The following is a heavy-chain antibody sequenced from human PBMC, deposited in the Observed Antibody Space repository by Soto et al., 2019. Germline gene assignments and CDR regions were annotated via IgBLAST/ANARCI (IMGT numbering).Heavy chain of an antibody. CDR2: INAGNGNT. J-gene: IGHJ4*02. D-gene: IGHD2-21*02. CDR3: ARSILVVTALDY. CDR1: GYTFTSYA. Sequence: QVQLVQSGAEVKKPGASVKVSCKASGYTFTSYAMHWVRQAPGQRLEWMGWINAGNGNTKYSQKFQGRVTITRDTSGSTASMGLSSLRSEDTAVYYCARSILVVTALDYWGQGTLVTVSS. V-gene: IGHV1-3*01.